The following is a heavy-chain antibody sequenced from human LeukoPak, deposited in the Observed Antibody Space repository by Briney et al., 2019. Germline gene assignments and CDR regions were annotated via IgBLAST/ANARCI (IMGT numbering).Heavy chain of an antibody. CDR2: IQYDGGNK. CDR1: GFTFTNYG. V-gene: IGHV3-30*02. J-gene: IGHJ5*02. CDR3: AKDNMGYDGNWFDP. D-gene: IGHD1-1*01. Sequence: GGSLRLSCTASGFTFTNYGIHWVRQAPGKGLEWVAFIQYDGGNKYYADSVKGRFTISRDNSKNTLYLQMNSLRAEDTAVYYCAKDNMGYDGNWFDPWGQGTLVTVSS.